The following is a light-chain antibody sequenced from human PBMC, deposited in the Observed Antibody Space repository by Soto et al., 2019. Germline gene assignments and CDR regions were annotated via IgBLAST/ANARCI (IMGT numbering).Light chain of an antibody. CDR1: QSISSY. V-gene: IGKV1-39*01. J-gene: IGKJ3*01. Sequence: DIQMTQSPSSLSASVGDRVTITCRTSQSISSYLSWYQQKPGKAPNLLIYAASSLQSGVPSRFSGRGSGTDFTLTISSLQPEDFATYYCQQSYSTPFTFGPGTKVDIK. CDR3: QQSYSTPFT. CDR2: AAS.